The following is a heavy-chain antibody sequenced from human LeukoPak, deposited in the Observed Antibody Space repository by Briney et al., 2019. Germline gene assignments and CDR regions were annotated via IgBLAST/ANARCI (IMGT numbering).Heavy chain of an antibody. CDR3: AKKGADSSAQFDY. Sequence: SETLSLTCTVSGGSIGTYYWSWIRQPPGKGLEWVGYIHYSGSTIYNPSLKSRVTISVDTSKNQFSLKLRSVTAADTAVYYCAKKGADSSAQFDYWGQGTLVTVSS. J-gene: IGHJ4*02. D-gene: IGHD3-22*01. V-gene: IGHV4-59*01. CDR2: IHYSGST. CDR1: GGSIGTYY.